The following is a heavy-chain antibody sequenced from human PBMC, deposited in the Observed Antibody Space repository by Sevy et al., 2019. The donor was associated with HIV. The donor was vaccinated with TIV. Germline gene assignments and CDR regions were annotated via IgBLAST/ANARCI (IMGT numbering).Heavy chain of an antibody. V-gene: IGHV4-59*13. CDR1: GGSISSYY. CDR2: IYYSGST. Sequence: SETLSLTCTVSGGSISSYYWSWIRQPPGKGLEWIGYIYYSGSTNYNPSLKSRVTISVDTSKNQFSLKLSSVTAADTAVYYCARAGGYFDWLLNQVLDSNWFDPWGQGTLVTVSS. D-gene: IGHD3-9*01. CDR3: ARAGGYFDWLLNQVLDSNWFDP. J-gene: IGHJ5*02.